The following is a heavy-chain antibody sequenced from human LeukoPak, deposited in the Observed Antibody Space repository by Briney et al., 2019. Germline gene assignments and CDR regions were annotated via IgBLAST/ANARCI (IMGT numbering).Heavy chain of an antibody. J-gene: IGHJ6*03. CDR3: ARGRMYYDFWSGYYTTRQSYYYYMDV. D-gene: IGHD3-3*01. CDR2: INHSGST. Sequence: SETLSLTCAVYGGPFRGYYWSWIRQPPGKGLEWIGEINHSGSTNYNPSLKSRVTISVDTSKNQFSLKLSSVTAADTAVYYCARGRMYYDFWSGYYTTRQSYYYYMDVWGKGTTVTVSS. CDR1: GGPFRGYY. V-gene: IGHV4-34*01.